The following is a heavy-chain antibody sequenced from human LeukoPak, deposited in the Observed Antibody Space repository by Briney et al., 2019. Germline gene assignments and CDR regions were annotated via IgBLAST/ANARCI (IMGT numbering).Heavy chain of an antibody. CDR3: VRGYSSSWYDWFDP. D-gene: IGHD6-13*01. J-gene: IGHJ5*02. Sequence: GGSLRLSCAASGFTFSSYAMSWVRQAPGKGLEWVLAISGSGGSTYYADSVKGRFTISRDNSKNTLYLQMNSLRAEDTAVYYCVRGYSSSWYDWFDPWGQGTLVTVSS. V-gene: IGHV3-23*01. CDR1: GFTFSSYA. CDR2: ISGSGGST.